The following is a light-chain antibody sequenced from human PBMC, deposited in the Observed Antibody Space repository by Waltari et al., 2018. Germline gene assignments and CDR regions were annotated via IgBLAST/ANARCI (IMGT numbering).Light chain of an antibody. Sequence: QSALTQPASVSGSPGPSITIPCTGSSSDVGRYTFVSWYQQPPGKPPKLILFDVPDRPSGVSDLFSGSKSGNTASLTISGLQPEDEADYYCSSHTTSSTLVFGGGTRVTVL. V-gene: IGLV2-14*03. CDR2: DVP. J-gene: IGLJ2*01. CDR1: SSDVGRYTF. CDR3: SSHTTSSTLV.